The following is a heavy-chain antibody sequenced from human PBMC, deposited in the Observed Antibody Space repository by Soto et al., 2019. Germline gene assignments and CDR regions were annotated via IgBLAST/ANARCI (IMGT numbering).Heavy chain of an antibody. CDR2: ISYDGSNK. CDR3: AKDLGSGWPNYYYGMDV. J-gene: IGHJ6*02. D-gene: IGHD6-19*01. V-gene: IGHV3-30*18. Sequence: ESGGGVVQPGRSLRLSCAASGFTFSSYGMHWVRQAPGKGLEWVAVISYDGSNKYYADSVKGRFTISRDNSKNTLYLQMNSLRAEDTAVYYCAKDLGSGWPNYYYGMDVWGQGTTVTVSS. CDR1: GFTFSSYG.